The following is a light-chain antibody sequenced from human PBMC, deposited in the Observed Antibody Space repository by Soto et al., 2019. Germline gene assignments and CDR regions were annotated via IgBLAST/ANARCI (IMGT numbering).Light chain of an antibody. J-gene: IGKJ2*01. V-gene: IGKV1-5*03. CDR1: QSISSW. CDR2: KAS. Sequence: DIQMTQSPSTLSASVGDRVTITCWASQSISSWLAWYQQKPGKAPKLLIYKASSLESGVPSRFSGSGSGTEFTLTISSLQPDDFATYYCQQYNSYLFTFGQGTKLEIK. CDR3: QQYNSYLFT.